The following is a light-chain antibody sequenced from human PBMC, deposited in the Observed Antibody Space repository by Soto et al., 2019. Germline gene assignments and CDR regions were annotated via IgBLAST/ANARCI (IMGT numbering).Light chain of an antibody. Sequence: DIQMTQSPFSLSASLGDRVTITCRASQSTSDYLNWYQQKPGKGPKLLIFAASRLQVGLTSRFGGSGSGTDFTLTISSLQPEDFATYFCQQSHSAPFTFGPGTTVDIK. CDR2: AAS. J-gene: IGKJ3*01. CDR3: QQSHSAPFT. CDR1: QSTSDY. V-gene: IGKV1-39*01.